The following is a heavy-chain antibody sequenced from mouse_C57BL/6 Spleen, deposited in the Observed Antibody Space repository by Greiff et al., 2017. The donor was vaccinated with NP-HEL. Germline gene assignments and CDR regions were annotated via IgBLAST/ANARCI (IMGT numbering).Heavy chain of an antibody. CDR1: GFTFSDYG. V-gene: IGHV5-17*01. D-gene: IGHD1-1*01. Sequence: EVQRVESGGGLVKPGGSLKLSCAASGFTFSDYGMHWVRQAPEKGLEWVAYISSGSSTIYYADTVKGRFTISRDNAKNTLFLQMTSLRSEDTAMYYCARRYGSSQFAYWGQGTLVTVSA. CDR2: ISSGSSTI. CDR3: ARRYGSSQFAY. J-gene: IGHJ3*01.